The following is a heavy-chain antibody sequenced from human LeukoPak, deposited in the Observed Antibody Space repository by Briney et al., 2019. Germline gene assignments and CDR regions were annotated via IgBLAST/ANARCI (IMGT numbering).Heavy chain of an antibody. D-gene: IGHD2/OR15-2a*01. CDR3: ASQQSFHYYYMDV. Sequence: QSGGSLRLSCAASGFTFNTFWMHWVRQAPGKGLVWVSSINADGSSTSHADSMKGRFTISRDNAKNTLYLQMNSLRADDTAVYYCASQQSFHYYYMDVWGKGTTVTVSS. CDR1: GFTFNTFW. CDR2: INADGSST. J-gene: IGHJ6*03. V-gene: IGHV3-74*01.